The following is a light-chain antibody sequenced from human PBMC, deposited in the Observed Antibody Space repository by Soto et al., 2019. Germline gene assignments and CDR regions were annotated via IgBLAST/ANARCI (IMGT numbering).Light chain of an antibody. J-gene: IGKJ4*01. CDR1: QDISNY. CDR2: DAS. Sequence: DIQMTQSPSSLSASVGDRVTITCQASQDISNYLNWYQQKPGKAPKLLIYDASNLETGVPSRFSGSGYETDFTFTISSLQAEDIATYYCQQYDNVLLTFGGGTKVEIK. CDR3: QQYDNVLLT. V-gene: IGKV1-33*01.